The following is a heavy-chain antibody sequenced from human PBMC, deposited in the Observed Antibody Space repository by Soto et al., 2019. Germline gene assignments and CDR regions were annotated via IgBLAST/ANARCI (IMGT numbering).Heavy chain of an antibody. D-gene: IGHD2-8*01. Sequence: ASVKFSCKASGYSFTTYGVTWVRQAPGQGLEWMGWISTYNGDTRVAQQHQGRVTLTTDTSTNAAHMELRSLRSDDTAIYYCARTEGRSTRGDYWGQGTLVTLSS. CDR2: ISTYNGDT. V-gene: IGHV1-18*01. CDR1: GYSFTTYG. CDR3: ARTEGRSTRGDY. J-gene: IGHJ4*02.